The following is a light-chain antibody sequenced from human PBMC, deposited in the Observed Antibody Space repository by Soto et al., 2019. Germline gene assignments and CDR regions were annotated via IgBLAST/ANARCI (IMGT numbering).Light chain of an antibody. CDR2: GAS. V-gene: IGKV3-20*01. Sequence: EIVLTQSPGTLSLSPGERATLSCRVSQSISSRYLAWYQQKPGQAPRLLIYGASSRATGIPDRFSGSGSGTDFTLSISRLEPEDVAVYYCQQHGSSPYTFGQGTKLQI. J-gene: IGKJ2*01. CDR3: QQHGSSPYT. CDR1: QSISSRY.